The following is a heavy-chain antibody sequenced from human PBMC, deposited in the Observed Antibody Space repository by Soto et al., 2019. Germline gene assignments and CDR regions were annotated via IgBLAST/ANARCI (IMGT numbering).Heavy chain of an antibody. Sequence: EVQLVESGGGLVQPGGSLRLSCAASGFSIRSYWMHWVRQAPGKGLEWVSRINSDGISTSYADSVKGRFTISRDNAKNTRYLQMNSLRAGDTAVYYCARDPLNYYMDVWGKGTTVTVSS. D-gene: IGHD3-9*01. V-gene: IGHV3-74*01. CDR3: ARDPLNYYMDV. CDR2: INSDGIST. CDR1: GFSIRSYW. J-gene: IGHJ6*03.